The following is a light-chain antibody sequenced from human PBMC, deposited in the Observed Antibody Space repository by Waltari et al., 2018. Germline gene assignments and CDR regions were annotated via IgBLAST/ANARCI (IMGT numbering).Light chain of an antibody. CDR2: DAS. CDR1: QSVSSY. Sequence: EIVLTQSTATLSLSPGERAPLSCRASQSVSSYLAWYQQKPGQAPRLLIYDASNRATGIPARFSGSGSGTDFTLTISSLEPEDFAVYYCQQRSNWPYTFGQGTKLEI. V-gene: IGKV3-11*01. J-gene: IGKJ2*01. CDR3: QQRSNWPYT.